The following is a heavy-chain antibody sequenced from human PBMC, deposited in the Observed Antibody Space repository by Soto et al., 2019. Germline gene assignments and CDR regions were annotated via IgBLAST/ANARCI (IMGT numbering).Heavy chain of an antibody. V-gene: IGHV4-38-2*01. Sequence: PSETLPLTWAVSGSSISSGYYWGWSRQPPGQGLEWIGSIYQSGSTYYNPALKTLVTISVNTSKKKFPLKLSSGTAADTAVYYCARRLVCSSTSCYWRNYYYGMDVWGQGTTVTVSS. CDR2: IYQSGST. CDR3: ARRLVCSSTSCYWRNYYYGMDV. J-gene: IGHJ6*02. CDR1: GSSISSGYY. D-gene: IGHD2-2*01.